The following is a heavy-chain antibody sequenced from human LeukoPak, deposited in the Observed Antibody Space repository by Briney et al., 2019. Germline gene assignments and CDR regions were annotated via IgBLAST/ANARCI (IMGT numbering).Heavy chain of an antibody. CDR1: GFTFSSYA. V-gene: IGHV3-30-3*01. CDR3: ARGEERFLYYFDY. CDR2: ISYDGSNK. D-gene: IGHD1-26*01. J-gene: IGHJ4*02. Sequence: GGSLRPSCAASGFTFSSYAMHRVRQAPGKGLEWVAVISYDGSNKYYADSVKGRFTISRDNSKNTLYLQMNSLRAEDTAVYYCARGEERFLYYFDYWGQGTLVTVSS.